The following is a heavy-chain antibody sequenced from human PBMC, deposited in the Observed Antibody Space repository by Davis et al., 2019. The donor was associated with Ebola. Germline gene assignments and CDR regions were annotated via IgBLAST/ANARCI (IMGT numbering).Heavy chain of an antibody. J-gene: IGHJ6*02. V-gene: IGHV3-21*01. CDR3: AKGEYCSSTSCYRGEWRYYYYGMDV. CDR1: GFTFSSYS. Sequence: GESLKISCAASGFTFSSYSMNWVRQAPGKGLEWVSSISSSSSYIYYADSVKGRFTISRDNAKNSLYLQMNSLRAEDTAVYYCAKGEYCSSTSCYRGEWRYYYYGMDVWGQGTTVTVSS. D-gene: IGHD2-2*02. CDR2: ISSSSSYI.